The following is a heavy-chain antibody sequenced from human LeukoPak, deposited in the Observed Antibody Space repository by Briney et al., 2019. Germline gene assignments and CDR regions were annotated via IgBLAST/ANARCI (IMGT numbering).Heavy chain of an antibody. CDR2: IYYSGST. Sequence: SETLSLTCTVSGGSISSSSYYWGWIRQPPGKGLEWIGSIYYSGSTYYNPSLKSRVTTSVDTSKNQFSLKLSSVTAADTAVYYCARRVTGKGVITFGGVMTHYDYWGQGTLVTVSS. CDR1: GGSISSSSYY. V-gene: IGHV4-39*01. CDR3: ARRVTGKGVITFGGVMTHYDY. D-gene: IGHD3-16*01. J-gene: IGHJ4*02.